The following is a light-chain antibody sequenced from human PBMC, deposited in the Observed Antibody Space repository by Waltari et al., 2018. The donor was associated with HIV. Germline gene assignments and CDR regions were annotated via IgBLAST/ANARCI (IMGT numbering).Light chain of an antibody. CDR3: GAWDSGLSAWV. Sequence: HSVLTQPPSVSAAPGQKVTISCSGSSSNIGNNYVSWYQQFPGTAPKLLIYDNNKRPSGIPDRCSGTKSGTSATLGIPGLRTGDEAGYYCGAWDSGLSAWVFGGGTKLTVL. V-gene: IGLV1-51*01. CDR2: DNN. J-gene: IGLJ3*02. CDR1: SSNIGNNY.